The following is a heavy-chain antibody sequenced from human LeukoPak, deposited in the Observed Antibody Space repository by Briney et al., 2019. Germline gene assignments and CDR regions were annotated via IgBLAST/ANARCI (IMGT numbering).Heavy chain of an antibody. CDR2: INPNSGGT. D-gene: IGHD3-10*01. Sequence: ASVKVSCKASGYTFTSYYMHWVRQAPGQGLEWMGWINPNSGGTNYAQKFQGRVTMTRDTSISTAYMELSRLRSDDTAVYYCASASYYYGSGIGWFDPWGQGTLVTVSS. V-gene: IGHV1-2*02. J-gene: IGHJ5*02. CDR3: ASASYYYGSGIGWFDP. CDR1: GYTFTSYY.